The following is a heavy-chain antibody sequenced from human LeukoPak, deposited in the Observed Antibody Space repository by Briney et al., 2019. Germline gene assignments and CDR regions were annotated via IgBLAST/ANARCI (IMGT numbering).Heavy chain of an antibody. V-gene: IGHV3-33*01. CDR3: ARDAQRGFDYSNSLQY. Sequence: GRSPTLSCAATGFTFNHYGMHWVRQAPGKGLAWVAVIWSDGTNRYYADSVKGRFTISRDDSRNTVYLQMHSLRPEDTGVYYCARDAQRGFDYSNSLQYWGQGTPVTVST. CDR2: IWSDGTNR. D-gene: IGHD4-11*01. J-gene: IGHJ4*02. CDR1: GFTFNHYG.